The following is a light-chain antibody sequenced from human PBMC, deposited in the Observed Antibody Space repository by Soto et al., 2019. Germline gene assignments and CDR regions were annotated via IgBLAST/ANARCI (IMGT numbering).Light chain of an antibody. CDR3: SSHAGSSVV. CDR1: SSDVGAYNY. Sequence: QSVLTQPPSASGSPGQSVTISCTGTSSDVGAYNYVSWYQQHPGKAPQHIIYDVSKRSSGVPDRFSGSKSGNTASLTVSGLQAEDEADYYCSSHAGSSVVFGGGTKVTVL. J-gene: IGLJ2*01. V-gene: IGLV2-8*01. CDR2: DVS.